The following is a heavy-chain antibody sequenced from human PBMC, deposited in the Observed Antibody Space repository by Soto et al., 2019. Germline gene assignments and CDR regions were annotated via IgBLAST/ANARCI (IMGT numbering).Heavy chain of an antibody. J-gene: IGHJ6*03. V-gene: IGHV3-33*01. CDR1: GFTFSSYV. CDR2: IWYDGSNK. CDR3: ARDLRYYYYMEV. Sequence: GGSLRLSCAASGFTFSSYVMHWVRQAPGKGLEWVAVIWYDGSNKYYADSVKGRFTISRDNSKNTLYLQMNSLRAEDTAVYYCARDLRYYYYMEVWGKGTTVTVSS.